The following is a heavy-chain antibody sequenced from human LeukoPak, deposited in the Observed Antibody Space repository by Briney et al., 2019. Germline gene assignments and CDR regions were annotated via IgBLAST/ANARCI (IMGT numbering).Heavy chain of an antibody. Sequence: KPGGSLRLFCAASGFTFSSYSMNWVRQAPGKGLEWVSSISSSSSYIYYADSVKGRFTISRDNAKNSLYLQMNSLRAEDTAVYYCARDSSSWYDYWGQGTLVTVSS. CDR2: ISSSSSYI. D-gene: IGHD6-13*01. CDR3: ARDSSSWYDY. J-gene: IGHJ4*02. V-gene: IGHV3-21*01. CDR1: GFTFSSYS.